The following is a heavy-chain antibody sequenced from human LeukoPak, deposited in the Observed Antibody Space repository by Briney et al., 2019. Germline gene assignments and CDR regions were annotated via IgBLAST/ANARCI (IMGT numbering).Heavy chain of an antibody. CDR1: GGSISSGVYY. Sequence: SETLSLTCTVSGGSISSGVYYWSWVRQPPGKGLEWIGYIYHSGSTYYNPSLKSRVTISVDRSKNQFSLKLSSVTAADTAVYYCARDLRGSSTKAFDIWGQGTMVTVSS. V-gene: IGHV4-30-2*01. D-gene: IGHD2-2*01. CDR2: IYHSGST. J-gene: IGHJ3*02. CDR3: ARDLRGSSTKAFDI.